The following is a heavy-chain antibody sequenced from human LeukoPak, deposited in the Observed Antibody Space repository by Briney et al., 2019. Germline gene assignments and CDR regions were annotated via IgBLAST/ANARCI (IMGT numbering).Heavy chain of an antibody. D-gene: IGHD3-3*01. CDR1: GASISSYY. CDR3: ARVGILRFPSNWFDP. CDR2: IYYSGST. J-gene: IGHJ5*02. Sequence: SEALSLTCTVSGASISSYYWSWIRQPPGKGLGGIGYIYYSGSTRYNPSLKSRVTISVDTSKNQFSLKLSSVTAADTAVYYCARVGILRFPSNWFDPWGQGTLVTVSS. V-gene: IGHV4-59*01.